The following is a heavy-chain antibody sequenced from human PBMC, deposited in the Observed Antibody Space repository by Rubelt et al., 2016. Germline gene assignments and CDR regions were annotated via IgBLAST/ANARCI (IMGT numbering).Heavy chain of an antibody. Sequence: RTYYADSVKGRFTISRDNSKNTLYLEMNSLRAEDTAVYYCAKNLDLWGQGTMVTVSS. CDR3: AKNLDL. D-gene: IGHD1-1*01. J-gene: IGHJ3*01. CDR2: RT. V-gene: IGHV3-23*01.